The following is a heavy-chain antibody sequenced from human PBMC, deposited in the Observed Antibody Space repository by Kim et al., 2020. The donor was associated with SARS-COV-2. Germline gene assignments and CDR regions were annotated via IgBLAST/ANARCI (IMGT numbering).Heavy chain of an antibody. Sequence: GGSLRLSCAASGFTFSSYAMSWVRQAPGKGLEWVSTISGSGGSTYSADSVKGRFTISRDNSRNTVQMQMNNLRDDDTAVYFCAKYFVSGNPTYWYFDLWGHGTLVTVSS. V-gene: IGHV3-23*01. CDR2: ISGSGGST. CDR3: AKYFVSGNPTYWYFDL. CDR1: GFTFSSYA. D-gene: IGHD3-10*01. J-gene: IGHJ2*01.